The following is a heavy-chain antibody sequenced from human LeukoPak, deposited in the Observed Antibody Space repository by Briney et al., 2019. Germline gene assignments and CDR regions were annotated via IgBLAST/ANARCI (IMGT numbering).Heavy chain of an antibody. V-gene: IGHV3-11*01. CDR1: GFNFSDHY. CDR3: ARGKRRFDF. Sequence: PGGSLRISCVGSGFNFSDHYMSWTRQAPGKGLEWVSYISNRGYSRYYADSLKGRFTISRDNANNSLYLQMNSLRADDTAVYYCARGKRRFDFRGQGTLVTVSS. J-gene: IGHJ4*02. CDR2: ISNRGYSR.